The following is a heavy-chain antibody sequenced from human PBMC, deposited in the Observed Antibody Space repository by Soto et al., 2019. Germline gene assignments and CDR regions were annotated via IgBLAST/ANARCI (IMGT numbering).Heavy chain of an antibody. CDR2: IVPIFGTA. V-gene: IGHV1-69*06. D-gene: IGHD2-15*01. CDR1: GGTFNSYA. Sequence: QVQLVQSGAEVKKPGSSVKVSCKVSGGTFNSYAISWVRQAPGQGLEWKGGIVPIFGTANYAQKFQGRVTITAARSTSTAYIELTSLTSEDTAVYYCARDSRPAVAPSTTAGFDYWGQGTLVTVSS. CDR3: ARDSRPAVAPSTTAGFDY. J-gene: IGHJ4*02.